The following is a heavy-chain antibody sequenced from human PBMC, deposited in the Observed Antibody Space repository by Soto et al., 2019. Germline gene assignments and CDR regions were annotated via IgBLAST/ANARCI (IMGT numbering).Heavy chain of an antibody. D-gene: IGHD1-26*01. CDR1: GGSINNYY. CDR2: IFYSGNTNY. V-gene: IGHV4-59*08. J-gene: IGHJ4*02. CDR3: ARHASFAAYFDY. Sequence: SETLSLTCTVSGGSINNYYWSWIRQPPGKGLEWIGYIFYSGNTNYNYNPSLRSRVTISLDMSKNQFSLRLTSVIAADTAVYYCARHASFAAYFDYWGQGTLVTVPS.